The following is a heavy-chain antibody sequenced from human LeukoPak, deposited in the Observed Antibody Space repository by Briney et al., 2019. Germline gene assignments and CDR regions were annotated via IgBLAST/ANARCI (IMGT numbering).Heavy chain of an antibody. CDR2: IWYDGSNK. CDR1: GFTFSSYA. D-gene: IGHD5-12*01. V-gene: IGHV3-33*08. J-gene: IGHJ3*02. Sequence: GGSLRLSCAASGFTFSSYAMHWVRQAPGKGLEWVAVIWYDGSNKYYADSVKGRFTISRDNSKNTLYLQMNSLRAEDTAVYYCARDLKYSGFMGAFDIWGQGTMVTVSS. CDR3: ARDLKYSGFMGAFDI.